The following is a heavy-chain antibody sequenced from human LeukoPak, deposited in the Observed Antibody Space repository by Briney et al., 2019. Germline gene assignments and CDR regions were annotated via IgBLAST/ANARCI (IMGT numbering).Heavy chain of an antibody. CDR2: IYNDGSRT. D-gene: IGHD1-26*01. CDR1: GFTFSSYL. J-gene: IGHJ3*02. CDR3: ARVRGGSGKSYAADAFDI. Sequence: GGSLTLSCGASGFTFSSYLMSWVRQAPGRGLDWVARIYNDGSRTSYADSVKGRFTISRDNAKSRLYLQMNSLRAEDTAVYYCARVRGGSGKSYAADAFDIWGQGTMVTVSS. V-gene: IGHV3-74*01.